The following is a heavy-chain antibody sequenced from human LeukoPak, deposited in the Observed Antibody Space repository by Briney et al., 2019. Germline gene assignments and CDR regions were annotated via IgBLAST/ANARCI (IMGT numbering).Heavy chain of an antibody. Sequence: PSETLSLTCAVYGGSFSGYYWSWIRQPPGKGLEWIGEINHGGSTNYNPSLKSRVTISVDTSKNQFSLKLSTVTAADTAVYYCARRGYSSSWYSRAEYFQHWGQGTLVTVSS. J-gene: IGHJ1*01. CDR2: INHGGST. D-gene: IGHD6-13*01. CDR3: ARRGYSSSWYSRAEYFQH. V-gene: IGHV4-34*01. CDR1: GGSFSGYY.